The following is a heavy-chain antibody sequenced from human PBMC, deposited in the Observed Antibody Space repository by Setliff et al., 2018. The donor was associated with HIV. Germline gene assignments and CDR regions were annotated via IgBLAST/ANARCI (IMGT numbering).Heavy chain of an antibody. CDR3: ARGAITMVRSPYYMDV. D-gene: IGHD3-10*01. CDR1: DVSISSHY. Sequence: PSETLSLTCSVSDVSISSHYWSWIRQPPGKGLEWIGRIYTSGSTNYNPSLKSRVTISVDTSKNQFSLKLSSVTAADTAVYYCARGAITMVRSPYYMDVWGKGTTVTVSS. CDR2: IYTSGST. V-gene: IGHV4-4*07. J-gene: IGHJ6*03.